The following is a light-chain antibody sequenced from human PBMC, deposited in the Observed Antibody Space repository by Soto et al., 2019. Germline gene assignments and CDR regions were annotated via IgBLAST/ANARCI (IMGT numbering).Light chain of an antibody. V-gene: IGLV4-69*01. CDR3: HTGSTDIRV. Sequence: QSVLTQPPSASASLGDSVKLTCTLSSWHNSYAFAWHQQQPEKGPRYLMKINSDGSHSKGDGIPDRFSGSSSGAARYLTSASRQADDEADYYCHTGSTDIRVFGGGTKLTVL. CDR2: INSDGSH. CDR1: SWHNSYA. J-gene: IGLJ3*02.